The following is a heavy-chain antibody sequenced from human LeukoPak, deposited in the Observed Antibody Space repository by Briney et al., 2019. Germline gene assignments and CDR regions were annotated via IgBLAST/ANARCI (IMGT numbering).Heavy chain of an antibody. Sequence: GGSLRLSCAASGFTFSSHWMSWVRQAPGKGLEWVANIKKDGSEKYYVDAVKGRFTISRDNAKTSLYLQMNSLRAEDTAVYYCVRERFHGSGAPKFDFWGQGTLVTVSS. V-gene: IGHV3-7*01. J-gene: IGHJ4*02. CDR1: GFTFSSHW. D-gene: IGHD3-10*01. CDR2: IKKDGSEK. CDR3: VRERFHGSGAPKFDF.